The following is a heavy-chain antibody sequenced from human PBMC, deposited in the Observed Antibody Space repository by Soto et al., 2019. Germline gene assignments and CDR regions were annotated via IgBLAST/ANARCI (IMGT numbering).Heavy chain of an antibody. V-gene: IGHV1-69*08. CDR1: GGTFSSYT. J-gene: IGHJ4*02. D-gene: IGHD6-13*01. Sequence: QVQLVQSGAEVKKPGSSVKVSCKASGGTFSSYTISWVRQAPGQGLEWMGRIIPILGIANYAQKFQGRVTITADKSTSTAYMELSGLRSEDTAVYYCARDSYSSSWYISFDYWGQGTLVTVSS. CDR3: ARDSYSSSWYISFDY. CDR2: IIPILGIA.